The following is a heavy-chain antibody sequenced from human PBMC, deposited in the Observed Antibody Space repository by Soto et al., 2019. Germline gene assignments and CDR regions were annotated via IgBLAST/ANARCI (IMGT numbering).Heavy chain of an antibody. CDR1: GFTFSGSA. CDR3: TLGAAAGDYYYYGMDV. J-gene: IGHJ6*02. Sequence: GGSLRLSCAASGFTFSGSAMHWVRQASGKGLEWVGRIRSKANSYATAYAASVKGRFTISRDDSRSIAYLQMNSLKTEDTAVYYCTLGAAAGDYYYYGMDVWGQGTTVTVSS. CDR2: IRSKANSYAT. D-gene: IGHD6-13*01. V-gene: IGHV3-73*01.